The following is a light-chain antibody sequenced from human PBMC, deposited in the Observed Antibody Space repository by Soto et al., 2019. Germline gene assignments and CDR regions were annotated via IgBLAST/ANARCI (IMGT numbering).Light chain of an antibody. V-gene: IGKV1-39*01. J-gene: IGKJ5*01. CDR3: HQTYSIPYT. CDR2: AAS. CDR1: QSIRSY. Sequence: DMRMTQSPSSLSASVGDRVTITCRASQSIRSYLNWSQQKPGKAPKLLIYAASSLQSGVTSRFSGSGSGTDFTLTISSLQPEDFATYYCHQTYSIPYTFGRGTRLESK.